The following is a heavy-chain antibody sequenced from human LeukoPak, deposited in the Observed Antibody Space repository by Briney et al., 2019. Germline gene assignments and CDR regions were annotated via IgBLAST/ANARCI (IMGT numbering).Heavy chain of an antibody. CDR1: GNSISSGDNY. D-gene: IGHD1-26*01. J-gene: IGHJ6*03. Sequence: SQTLSLTCTVSGNSISSGDNYWSWIRQPAGKGLEWIGRIYTSGSTNYNPSLKSRVTISVDTSKNQFSLKLSSVTAADTAVYYCAREGRWELPRYYYYYYMDVWGKGTTVTISS. CDR2: IYTSGST. V-gene: IGHV4-61*02. CDR3: AREGRWELPRYYYYYYMDV.